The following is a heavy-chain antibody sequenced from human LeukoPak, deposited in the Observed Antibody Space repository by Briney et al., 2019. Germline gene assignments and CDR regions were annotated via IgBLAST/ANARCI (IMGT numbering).Heavy chain of an antibody. D-gene: IGHD6-13*01. CDR1: GFTFSSYW. V-gene: IGHV3-7*05. Sequence: GGSLRLSCAASGFTFSSYWMSWVRQAPGKGLEWVANIKQDGSEKYYVDSVKGRFTISRDSAKNSLYLQMNSLRAEDAALYYCARDNSSSWNLFYFDIWGQGTLVTVSS. CDR3: ARDNSSSWNLFYFDI. J-gene: IGHJ4*02. CDR2: IKQDGSEK.